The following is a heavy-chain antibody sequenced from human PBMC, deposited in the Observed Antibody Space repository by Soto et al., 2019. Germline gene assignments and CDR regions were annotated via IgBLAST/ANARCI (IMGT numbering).Heavy chain of an antibody. Sequence: QVQLQESGPGLVKPSQTLSLTCTVSGGSISSGDYYWSWIRQPPGKGLEWIGYIYYSGSTYYNPSLKSRVTISVDTSKNQFSLKLSSVTAADTAVYYCARERGEYSSSSRWFDPWGQGTLVTVSS. V-gene: IGHV4-30-4*01. J-gene: IGHJ5*02. CDR1: GGSISSGDYY. D-gene: IGHD6-6*01. CDR3: ARERGEYSSSSRWFDP. CDR2: IYYSGST.